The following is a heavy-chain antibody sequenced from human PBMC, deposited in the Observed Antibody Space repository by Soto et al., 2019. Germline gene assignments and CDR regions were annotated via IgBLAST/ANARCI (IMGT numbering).Heavy chain of an antibody. Sequence: EVQLLESGGGLVQPGGSLRLSCAASGFTFSSYAMSWVRQAPGKGLEWVSAISGSGGSTYYADSVKGRFTISRDNSKNTLYLRMNSLRAEDTAVYYCAKVRGHCSGGSCYVYFDYWGQGTLVTVSS. CDR3: AKVRGHCSGGSCYVYFDY. CDR2: ISGSGGST. J-gene: IGHJ4*02. D-gene: IGHD2-15*01. V-gene: IGHV3-23*01. CDR1: GFTFSSYA.